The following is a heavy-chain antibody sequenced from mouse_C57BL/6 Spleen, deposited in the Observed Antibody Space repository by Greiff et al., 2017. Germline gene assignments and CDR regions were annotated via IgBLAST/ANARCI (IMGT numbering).Heavy chain of an antibody. CDR2: IYPGDGDT. CDR3: ARPYYSNYDAMEY. Sequence: QVQLQQSGAELVKPGASVKISCKASGYAFSSYWMNWVKQRPGKGLEWIGQIYPGDGDTNYNGKFKGKATLTEDKSSSTAYMQLSSLTSEDSAVYFCARPYYSNYDAMEYWGQGTSVTVSS. V-gene: IGHV1-80*01. D-gene: IGHD2-5*01. J-gene: IGHJ4*01. CDR1: GYAFSSYW.